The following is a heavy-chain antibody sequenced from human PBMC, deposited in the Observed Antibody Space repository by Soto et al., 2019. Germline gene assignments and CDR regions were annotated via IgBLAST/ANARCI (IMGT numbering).Heavy chain of an antibody. CDR2: ISAYNGNT. CDR1: GYSFTTYG. Sequence: QVQLVQSGGEVKKPGASVKVSCKTSGYSFTTYGISWVRQAPGQGLEWMGWISAYNGNTNYAQKLQDRVTMTTDTSTSTAYMELRSLRSDDTAVYYCAREGPAPYYYYGMDLWGHASTVTVSS. J-gene: IGHJ6*02. V-gene: IGHV1-18*01. CDR3: AREGPAPYYYYGMDL.